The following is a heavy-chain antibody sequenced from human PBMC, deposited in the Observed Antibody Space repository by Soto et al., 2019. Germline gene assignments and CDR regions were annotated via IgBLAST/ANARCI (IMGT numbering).Heavy chain of an antibody. Sequence: SVKVSCKASGGTSSRYTITWMRQAPGQGLVWMGEITPMFGTPNYAQKFQGRVTITADESTSTAYMELSSLRSEDTAMYYCARDGTLYDSSAYYYLYWGQGTLVTVSS. CDR3: ARDGTLYDSSAYYYLY. CDR2: ITPMFGTP. V-gene: IGHV1-69*13. D-gene: IGHD3-22*01. J-gene: IGHJ4*02. CDR1: GGTSSRYT.